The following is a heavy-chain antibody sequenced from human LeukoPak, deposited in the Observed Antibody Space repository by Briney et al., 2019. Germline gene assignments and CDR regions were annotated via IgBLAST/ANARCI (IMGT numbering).Heavy chain of an antibody. CDR1: GASFNYYY. D-gene: IGHD2-21*01. V-gene: IGHV4-4*07. J-gene: IGHJ4*02. CDR3: ARDHCDDAACYPFDR. Sequence: SETLSLTRNVSGASFNYYYWSWIRQPAGKGLEWIVRVYLGGSTNYNPSLKSRVMMSLDKANNQFSLRLSSVTAADTAIYYCARDHCDDAACYPFDRWGQGTLVTVSS. CDR2: VYLGGST.